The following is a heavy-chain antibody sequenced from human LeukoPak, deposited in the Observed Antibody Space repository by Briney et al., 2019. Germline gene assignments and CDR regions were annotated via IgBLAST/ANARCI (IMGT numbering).Heavy chain of an antibody. CDR1: GGSISSYY. J-gene: IGHJ5*02. D-gene: IGHD6-19*01. Sequence: SETLSLTCTVSGGSISSYYWSWIRQPPGKGLEWIGYIYYSGSTNYNPSLKSRVTISVDTSKNQSSLKLSSVTAADTAVYYCARVLGSGWFLDRWGQGTLVTVSS. CDR3: ARVLGSGWFLDR. CDR2: IYYSGST. V-gene: IGHV4-59*01.